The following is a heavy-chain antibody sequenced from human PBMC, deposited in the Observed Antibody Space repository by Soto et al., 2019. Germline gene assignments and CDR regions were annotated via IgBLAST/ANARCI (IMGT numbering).Heavy chain of an antibody. CDR1: GGSVTSSTSS. CDR3: ARQPTGYPNWFDA. D-gene: IGHD3-9*01. J-gene: IGHJ5*02. Sequence: QVQLQESGPGLVNPSETLSLTCTVSGGSVTSSTSSWAWVRQPPGKGLHCIGTIFYGPGTYYNPSLEGRVTISLDTSEIQFSLELTSATAADTAVYYCARQPTGYPNWFDAWGRGIPVIVSS. CDR2: IFYGPGT. V-gene: IGHV4-39*01.